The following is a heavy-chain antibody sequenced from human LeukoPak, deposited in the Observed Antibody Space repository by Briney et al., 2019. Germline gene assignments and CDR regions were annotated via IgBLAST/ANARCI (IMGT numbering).Heavy chain of an antibody. CDR1: GYTLTELS. J-gene: IGHJ4*02. Sequence: ASVKVSCKVSGYTLTELSMHWVRQAPGKGLEWMGGFDPEDGETIYAQKFQGRVTMTEDTSTDTAYMELSSLRSEDTAVYYCATVGPGIYSGSCWSPFDYWGQGTLVTVSS. V-gene: IGHV1-24*01. CDR2: FDPEDGET. D-gene: IGHD1-26*01. CDR3: ATVGPGIYSGSCWSPFDY.